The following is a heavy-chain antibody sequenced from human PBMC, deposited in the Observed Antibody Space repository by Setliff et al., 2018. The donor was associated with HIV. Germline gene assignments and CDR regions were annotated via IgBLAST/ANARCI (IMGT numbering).Heavy chain of an antibody. J-gene: IGHJ3*02. CDR2: IFYSGTT. V-gene: IGHV4-39*07. CDR3: ARALRDGSTDAFDI. CDR1: GDSISTNSYF. D-gene: IGHD5-12*01. Sequence: SETLSLTCSVSGDSISTNSYFWGWVRQPPGKGLEWIGSIFYSGTTYYNPSPKSRVTMSVDTSKNQFSLRLNSVTAADTASYYCARALRDGSTDAFDIWGQGTMVTVSS.